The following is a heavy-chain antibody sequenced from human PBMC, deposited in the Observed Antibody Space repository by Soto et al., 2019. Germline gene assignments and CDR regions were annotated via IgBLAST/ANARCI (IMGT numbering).Heavy chain of an antibody. CDR1: GFTFSDHY. Sequence: EVLLVESGGGLVQPGGSLRLSCAASGFTFSDHYMDWVRQAPGKGLEWVGRTRNKANSYTTEYVASVKGRFIISRDDSXNSLHLQMNSLKTEDTAVYYCARAEDYGEHYGMDVWGQGTTVTVSS. CDR3: ARAEDYGEHYGMDV. CDR2: TRNKANSYTT. V-gene: IGHV3-72*01. J-gene: IGHJ6*02. D-gene: IGHD4-17*01.